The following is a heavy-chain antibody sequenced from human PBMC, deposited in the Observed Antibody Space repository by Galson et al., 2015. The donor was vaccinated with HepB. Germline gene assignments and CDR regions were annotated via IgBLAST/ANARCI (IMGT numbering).Heavy chain of an antibody. D-gene: IGHD6-6*01. Sequence: SETLSLTCTVSGGSISSSSYYWGWIRQPPGKGLEWIGSIYYSGSTYYNPSLKSRVTISVDTSKNQFSLKLSSVTAADTAVYYCVRTTRVFPGVVDVWGKGTTVTVSS. V-gene: IGHV4-39*01. CDR3: VRTTRVFPGVVDV. CDR1: GGSISSSSYY. CDR2: IYYSGST. J-gene: IGHJ6*04.